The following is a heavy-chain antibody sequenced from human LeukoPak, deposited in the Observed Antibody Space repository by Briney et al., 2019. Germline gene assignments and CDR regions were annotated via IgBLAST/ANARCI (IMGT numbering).Heavy chain of an antibody. V-gene: IGHV3-7*01. J-gene: IGHJ3*02. CDR3: ARDCGGGSCYGPYDAFDI. Sequence: GGSLRLSCAASGFTFTTYSMNWVRQAPGKGLEWVANIKEDGSVKHYVDSVKGRFTISRDNAKNSLYLQMNSLRAEDTAVYYCARDCGGGSCYGPYDAFDIWGQGTMVTVSS. CDR1: GFTFTTYS. D-gene: IGHD2-15*01. CDR2: IKEDGSVK.